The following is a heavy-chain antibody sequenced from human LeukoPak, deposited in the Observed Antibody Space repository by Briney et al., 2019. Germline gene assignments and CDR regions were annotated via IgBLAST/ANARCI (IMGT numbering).Heavy chain of an antibody. CDR3: AAYSIFGLAFDI. CDR2: IYYSGST. V-gene: IGHV4-59*01. CDR1: GGSISSYY. J-gene: IGHJ3*02. Sequence: PSETLSLTCTVSGGSISSYYWSWIRQPPGKGLEWIGYIYYSGSTNYNPSLKSRVTISVDTSKNQFSLKLSSVTAADTAVYYCAAYSIFGLAFDIWGQGTMVTVSS. D-gene: IGHD3/OR15-3a*01.